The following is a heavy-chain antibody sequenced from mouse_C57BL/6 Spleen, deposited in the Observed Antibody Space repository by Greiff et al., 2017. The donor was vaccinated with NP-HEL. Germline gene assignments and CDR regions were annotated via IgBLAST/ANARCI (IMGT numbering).Heavy chain of an antibody. CDR2: IDPNSGGT. J-gene: IGHJ4*01. Sequence: QVQLKQPGAELVKPGASVKLSCKASGYTFTSYWMHWVKQRPGRGLEWIGRIDPNSGGTKYNEKFKSKATLTVDKPSSTAYMQLSSLTSEDSAVYYGARLGPTVVAEYYAMDYWGQGTSVTVSS. CDR1: GYTFTSYW. D-gene: IGHD1-1*01. CDR3: ARLGPTVVAEYYAMDY. V-gene: IGHV1-72*01.